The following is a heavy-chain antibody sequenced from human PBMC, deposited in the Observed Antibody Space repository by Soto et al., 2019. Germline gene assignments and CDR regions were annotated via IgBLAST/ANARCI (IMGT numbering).Heavy chain of an antibody. J-gene: IGHJ5*02. CDR1: GGTFSSYA. CDR2: IIPIFGTA. CDR3: ASLSSRTEFDP. Sequence: SVKVSCKASGGTFSSYAISWVRQAPGQELEWMGGIIPIFGTANYAQKLQGRVTITADESTSTAYMELSSMRSEDTAVYYCASLSSRTEFDPWGQGTLVTVSS. V-gene: IGHV1-69*13. D-gene: IGHD3-16*02.